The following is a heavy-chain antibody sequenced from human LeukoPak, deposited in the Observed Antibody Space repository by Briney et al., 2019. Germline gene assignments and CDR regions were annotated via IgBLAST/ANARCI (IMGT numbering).Heavy chain of an antibody. Sequence: ASVKVSCKASGYTFTGYYMHWVRQAPGQGLEWMGWINPNSGGTNYAQKFQGRVTMTSDTSISAAYMELSRLRSDDTAVYYCARGCSGGSCYYYYYMDVWGKGTTVTVSS. CDR2: INPNSGGT. D-gene: IGHD2-15*01. CDR1: GYTFTGYY. J-gene: IGHJ6*03. V-gene: IGHV1-2*02. CDR3: ARGCSGGSCYYYYYMDV.